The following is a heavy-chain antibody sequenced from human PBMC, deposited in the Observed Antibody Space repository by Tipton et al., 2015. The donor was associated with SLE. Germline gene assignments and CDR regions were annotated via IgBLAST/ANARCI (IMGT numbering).Heavy chain of an antibody. CDR2: IYYSGST. CDR1: GGSISSYY. CDR3: ASGRAVAGGDYFDY. D-gene: IGHD6-19*01. Sequence: TLSLTCTVSGGSISSYYWSWIRQPPGKGLEWIGSIYYSGSTNYNPSLESRVTISVDTSKNQFSLKLSSVTAADTAVYYCASGRAVAGGDYFDYWGQGTLVTVSS. V-gene: IGHV4-59*01. J-gene: IGHJ4*02.